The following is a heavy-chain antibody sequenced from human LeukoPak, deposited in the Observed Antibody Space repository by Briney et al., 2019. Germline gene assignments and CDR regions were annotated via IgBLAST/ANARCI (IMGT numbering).Heavy chain of an antibody. CDR2: ISINSSYI. D-gene: IGHD3-16*02. CDR3: ARDSSYYVWGSYRQGYMDV. V-gene: IGHV3-21*01. Sequence: GGSLRLSCAASGFTFSRYSMNWVRQAPGKGLEWVSSISINSSYIYYADSLKGRFTISRDIAKNSLYLQMDSQRSQDSAVLYCARDSSYYVWGSYRQGYMDVWGKGTTVTISS. J-gene: IGHJ6*03. CDR1: GFTFSRYS.